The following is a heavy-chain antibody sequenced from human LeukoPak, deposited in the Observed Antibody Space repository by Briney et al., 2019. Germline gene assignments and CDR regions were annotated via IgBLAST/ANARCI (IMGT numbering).Heavy chain of an antibody. V-gene: IGHV3-11*04. CDR1: GFTFSDYY. Sequence: GGSLRLSCAASGFTFSDYYMSWIRQAPGKGLEWVSYISSSGSTIYYADSVKGRFTISRDNAKNTLYLQMNSLRAEDTAVYYCARDRRDGYEGPIDYWGQGTLVTVSS. J-gene: IGHJ4*02. CDR3: ARDRRDGYEGPIDY. D-gene: IGHD5-24*01. CDR2: ISSSGSTI.